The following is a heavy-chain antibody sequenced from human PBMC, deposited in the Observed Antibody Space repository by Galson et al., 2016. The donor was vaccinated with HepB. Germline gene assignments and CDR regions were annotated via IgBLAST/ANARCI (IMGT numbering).Heavy chain of an antibody. CDR1: GDSITSSGYF. J-gene: IGHJ3*02. D-gene: IGHD1-1*01. CDR2: ISYRGTT. Sequence: ETLSLTCNVSGDSITSSGYFWGWIRQPPGKGLEWIGAISYRGTTYDYPSLKSRLTVSVDTSKNQFSLKLSSVTAADTAVYYCARAVNEAFDIWGQGTMVTVAS. CDR3: ARAVNEAFDI. V-gene: IGHV4-39*01.